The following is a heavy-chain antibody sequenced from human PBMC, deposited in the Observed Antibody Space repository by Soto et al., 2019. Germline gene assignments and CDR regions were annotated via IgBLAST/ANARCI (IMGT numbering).Heavy chain of an antibody. Sequence: ASVKVSCKASGYTFTSYGISWVRQAPGQGLEWMGWISAYNGNTNYAQKLQGRVTMTTDTSTSTANKELKSLRSDDTAVYYCARDFTYYYDSSGYYYRFDPWGQGTLVTVSS. D-gene: IGHD3-22*01. CDR1: GYTFTSYG. J-gene: IGHJ5*02. CDR2: ISAYNGNT. V-gene: IGHV1-18*01. CDR3: ARDFTYYYDSSGYYYRFDP.